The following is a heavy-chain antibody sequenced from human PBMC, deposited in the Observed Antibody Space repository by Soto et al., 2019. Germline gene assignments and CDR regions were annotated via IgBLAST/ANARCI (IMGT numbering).Heavy chain of an antibody. CDR3: ARVPAVQDIVVFVTKGSYYYEMYV. CDR2: MSSSGTIL. D-gene: IGHD2-15*01. Sequence: GGSLRLSCTASGFAFSSYSLNWVRQAPGKGLEWVSYMSSSGTILYYADSVKGRFTMSRDNAKNSVFLQMNSLRAEGTAVYYCARVPAVQDIVVFVTKGSYYYEMYVCAQ. V-gene: IGHV3-48*01. J-gene: IGHJ6*02. CDR1: GFAFSSYS.